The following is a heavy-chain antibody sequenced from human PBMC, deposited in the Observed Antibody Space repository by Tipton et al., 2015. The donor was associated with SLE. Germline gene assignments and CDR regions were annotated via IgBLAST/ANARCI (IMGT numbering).Heavy chain of an antibody. Sequence: LRLSCTVSGGSISSHYWSWIRQPPGKGLEWIGYIYYSGSTNYNPSLKSRVTISVDTSKNQFSLKLSSVTAADTAVYYCARAEQSRSMDVWGQGTTVTVSS. D-gene: IGHD6-19*01. J-gene: IGHJ6*02. CDR3: ARAEQSRSMDV. CDR1: GGSISSHY. V-gene: IGHV4-59*11. CDR2: IYYSGST.